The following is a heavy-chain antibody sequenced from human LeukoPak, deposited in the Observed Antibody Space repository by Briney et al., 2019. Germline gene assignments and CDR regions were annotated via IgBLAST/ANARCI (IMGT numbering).Heavy chain of an antibody. CDR1: GFTFSSYA. Sequence: GGSLRLSCAASGFTFSSYAMSWVRQAPGKGLEWVSVISNSAGSTFYADSVKGRFTISRDNSKNSLYLQMNSLRAEDTAAYYCARGLCGGDCYSDWGQGTLVTVSS. CDR3: ARGLCGGDCYSD. D-gene: IGHD2-21*02. J-gene: IGHJ4*02. CDR2: ISNSAGST. V-gene: IGHV3-23*01.